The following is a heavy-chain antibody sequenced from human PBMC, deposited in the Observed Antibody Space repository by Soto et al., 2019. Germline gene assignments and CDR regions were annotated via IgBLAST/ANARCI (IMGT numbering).Heavy chain of an antibody. J-gene: IGHJ5*02. Sequence: GGSLRLSCAASGFTFSSYAMSWVRQAPGKGLEWVSAISGSGGSTYYADSVKGRFTISRDNSKNTLYLQMNSLRAEDTAVYYCAKDVGKSYDILTGYQSYNWFDPWGQGTLVTVSS. CDR2: ISGSGGST. CDR1: GFTFSSYA. D-gene: IGHD3-9*01. CDR3: AKDVGKSYDILTGYQSYNWFDP. V-gene: IGHV3-23*01.